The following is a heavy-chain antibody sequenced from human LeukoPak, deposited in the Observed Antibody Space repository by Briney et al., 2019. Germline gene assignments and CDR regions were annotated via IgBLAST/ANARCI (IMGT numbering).Heavy chain of an antibody. CDR3: AKDDILTGYSLDY. J-gene: IGHJ4*02. CDR1: GFTFSGYG. CDR2: IRNDGSNK. V-gene: IGHV3-30*02. Sequence: PGGSLRLSCAASGFTFSGYGMHWVRQAPGKGLKWVAFIRNDGSNKYYAGSMKGRFTISRDNSKNTLYLQINSLRTEDTAIYYCAKDDILTGYSLDYWGQGTLVTVSS. D-gene: IGHD3-9*01.